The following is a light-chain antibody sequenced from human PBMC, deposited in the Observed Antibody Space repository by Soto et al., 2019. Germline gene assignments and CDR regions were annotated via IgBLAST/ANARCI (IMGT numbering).Light chain of an antibody. J-gene: IGKJ4*01. Sequence: DIVMTQSPDSLAVSLGERATINCKSSQSVLYSSNNKNYLTWYQQKPGQPPKLLIYWASTRESGVPDRFSGSGSGTDFTLTISSLQSEDFAVYYCQQHNNWPLTFGGGTKVDIK. CDR2: WAS. CDR3: QQHNNWPLT. CDR1: QSVLYSSNNKNY. V-gene: IGKV4-1*01.